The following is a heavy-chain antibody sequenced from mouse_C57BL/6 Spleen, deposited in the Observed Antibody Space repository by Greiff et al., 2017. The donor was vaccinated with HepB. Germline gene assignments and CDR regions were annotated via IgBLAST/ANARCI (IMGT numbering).Heavy chain of an antibody. V-gene: IGHV1-55*01. CDR2: IYPGSGST. Sequence: VQLQQPGAELVKPGASVKMSCKASGYTFTSYWITWVKQRPGQGLEWIGDIYPGSGSTNYNEKFKSKATLTVDTSSSTAYMQLSSLTSEDSAVYYCARGYYSNYGFYFDYWGQGTTLTVSS. J-gene: IGHJ2*01. CDR3: ARGYYSNYGFYFDY. D-gene: IGHD2-5*01. CDR1: GYTFTSYW.